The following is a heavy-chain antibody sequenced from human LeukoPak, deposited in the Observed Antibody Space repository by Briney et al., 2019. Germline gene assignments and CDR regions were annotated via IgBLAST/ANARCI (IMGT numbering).Heavy chain of an antibody. J-gene: IGHJ4*02. V-gene: IGHV4-39*01. Sequence: SETLSLTCTVSGGSISSSNYYWGWIRQPPGKGLEWIGSLSSGGSTYYNPSLKSRVTISVDTSKNQFSLRLSSMTATDTAVYYCARHRYGDYNYWGQGTLVTVSS. D-gene: IGHD4-17*01. CDR1: GGSISSSNYY. CDR3: ARHRYGDYNY. CDR2: LSSGGST.